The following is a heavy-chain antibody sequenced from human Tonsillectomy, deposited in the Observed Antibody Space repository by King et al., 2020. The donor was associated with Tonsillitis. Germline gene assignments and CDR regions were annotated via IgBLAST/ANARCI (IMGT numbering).Heavy chain of an antibody. CDR3: ARDGPYYYDSSGYHSGGAFDI. D-gene: IGHD3-22*01. J-gene: IGHJ3*02. V-gene: IGHV4-59*01. CDR1: GGSISSYY. Sequence: VQLQESGPGLVKPSETLSLTCTVSGGSISSYYWSWIRQPPGKGLEWIGYIYYSGSTNYNPSLKSRVTISVDTSKNQFSLKLSSVTAADTAVYYCARDGPYYYDSSGYHSGGAFDICGQGTMVTVSS. CDR2: IYYSGST.